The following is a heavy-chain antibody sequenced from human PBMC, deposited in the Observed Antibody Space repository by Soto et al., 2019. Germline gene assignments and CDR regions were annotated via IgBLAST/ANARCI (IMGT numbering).Heavy chain of an antibody. J-gene: IGHJ4*02. V-gene: IGHV3-30*18. D-gene: IGHD5-18*01. Sequence: GGSLRLSCAASGFTFISYGMHWVRQAPGKGLEWVAVISYDGSNKYYADSVKGRFTISRDNSKNTLYLQMNSLRAEDTAVYYCAKERRIQLWSYYFDYWGQGTLVTVSS. CDR3: AKERRIQLWSYYFDY. CDR1: GFTFISYG. CDR2: ISYDGSNK.